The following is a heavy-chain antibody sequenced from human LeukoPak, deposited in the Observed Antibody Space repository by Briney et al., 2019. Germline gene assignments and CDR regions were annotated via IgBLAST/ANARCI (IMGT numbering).Heavy chain of an antibody. V-gene: IGHV1-2*02. Sequence: ASVKVSCEASGYTFTGYYVHWVRQAPGQGLEWMGWINPKSGGTNYAENFQGRVTMTRDTSISTAYMELSRLKSDDTAVYYCARGGRSTSCCDDAFDIWGQGTMVTVSS. CDR1: GYTFTGYY. CDR3: ARGGRSTSCCDDAFDI. CDR2: INPKSGGT. J-gene: IGHJ3*02. D-gene: IGHD2-2*01.